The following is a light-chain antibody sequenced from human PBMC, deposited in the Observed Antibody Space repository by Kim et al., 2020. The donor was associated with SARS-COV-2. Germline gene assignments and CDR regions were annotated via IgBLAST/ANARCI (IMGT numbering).Light chain of an antibody. CDR1: HCVLSSSNNKNL. CDR3: QQYYTTPIT. J-gene: IGKJ5*01. CDR2: GAS. V-gene: IGKV4-1*01. Sequence: TSTCKSSHCVLSSSNNKNLLVVLQQKPGHPPRLLIYGASSRESGVPDRFGGSGSGTDFTLTISSLQAEDVAVYYCQQYYTTPITFGQGTRLEIK.